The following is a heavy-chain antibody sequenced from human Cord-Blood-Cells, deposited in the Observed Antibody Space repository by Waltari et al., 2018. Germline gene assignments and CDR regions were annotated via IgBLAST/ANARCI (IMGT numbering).Heavy chain of an antibody. CDR1: GFTVSSNY. J-gene: IGHJ4*02. V-gene: IGHV3-53*01. CDR3: ARGDYDSSGYYFDY. Sequence: EVQLVESGGGLIQPGGSLRPSCAASGFTVSSNYMSWVRQAPGKGLEWVSVIYSGGSTYYADSVKGRFTISRDNSKNTLYLQMNSLRAEDTAVYYCARGDYDSSGYYFDYWGQGTLVTVSS. CDR2: IYSGGST. D-gene: IGHD3-22*01.